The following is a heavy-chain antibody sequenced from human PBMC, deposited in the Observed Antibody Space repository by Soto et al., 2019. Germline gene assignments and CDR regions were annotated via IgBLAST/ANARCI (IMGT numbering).Heavy chain of an antibody. V-gene: IGHV4-59*08. CDR3: ARHYCSGGSFYLDN. Sequence: QVQLQESGPGLVKPSETLSITCTVSGDSISSYYWSWIRQPPGKRLEWIGNIYHSGSTNYSPSLKSRVTISVDTSKNQFSLKLTSVTAADSAVYSCARHYCSGGSFYLDNWGQPTLITVSS. CDR2: IYHSGST. CDR1: GDSISSYY. D-gene: IGHD2-15*01. J-gene: IGHJ4*02.